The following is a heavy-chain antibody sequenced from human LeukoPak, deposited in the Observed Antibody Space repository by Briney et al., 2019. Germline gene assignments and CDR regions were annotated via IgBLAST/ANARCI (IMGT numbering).Heavy chain of an antibody. Sequence: GGSLRLSCTASGFAFDEHGMSWVRQVPGKGLEWVSGINWSGGSTGYADPLRGRFTISRDNAKNSLYLQMDSLRAEDTAVYHCARFGYVAAVDVWGQGTPVTVSS. CDR3: ARFGYVAAVDV. J-gene: IGHJ4*02. CDR2: INWSGGST. D-gene: IGHD2-15*01. V-gene: IGHV3-20*01. CDR1: GFAFDEHG.